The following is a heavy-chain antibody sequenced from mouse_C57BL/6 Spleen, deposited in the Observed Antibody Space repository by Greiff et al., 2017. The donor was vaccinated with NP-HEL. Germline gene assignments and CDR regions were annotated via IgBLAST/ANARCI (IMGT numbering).Heavy chain of an antibody. Sequence: VQLQQPGAELVKPGASVKLSCKASGYTFTSYWMPWVKQRPGQGLEWIGEIDPSDSYTNYNQKFKGKATVTVDTSSSTAYMQLSSLTSEDSAVYYCAYGNGWFAYWGQGTLVTVSA. CDR3: AYGNGWFAY. CDR1: GYTFTSYW. CDR2: IDPSDSYT. J-gene: IGHJ3*01. V-gene: IGHV1-50*01. D-gene: IGHD2-10*02.